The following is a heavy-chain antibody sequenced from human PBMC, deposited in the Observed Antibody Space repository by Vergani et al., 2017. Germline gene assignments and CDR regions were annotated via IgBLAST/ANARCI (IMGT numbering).Heavy chain of an antibody. CDR3: AREPTTGSAFDY. D-gene: IGHD1-14*01. Sequence: QVQLVQSGAEVKKPGASLKVSCKASGSTFTSYYMHWVRQAPGQGLEWMGIINLSGGSTSYAQKFQGRVTMTRDTSTSTVYMELSSLRSEDTAVYYCAREPTTGSAFDYWGQGTLVTVSS. J-gene: IGHJ4*02. CDR1: GSTFTSYY. CDR2: INLSGGST. V-gene: IGHV1-46*01.